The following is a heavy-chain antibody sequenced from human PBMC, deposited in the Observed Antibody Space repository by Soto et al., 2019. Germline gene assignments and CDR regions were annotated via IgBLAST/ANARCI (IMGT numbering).Heavy chain of an antibody. CDR2: ISHDGTT. Sequence: PSETLSLTCAVSGVSVSSTAWWNWVRQPPGKGLEWVGEISHDGTTNYKPSLKSRVTISLDKSNNHFSLKLSSVTAADTAVYYCAKDLNCGGGRCYSQQIRWGQGTLVTVSS. D-gene: IGHD2-15*01. CDR3: AKDLNCGGGRCYSQQIR. V-gene: IGHV4-4*02. CDR1: GVSVSSTAW. J-gene: IGHJ4*02.